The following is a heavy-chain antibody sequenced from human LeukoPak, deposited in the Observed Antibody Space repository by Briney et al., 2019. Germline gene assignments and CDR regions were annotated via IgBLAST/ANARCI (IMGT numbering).Heavy chain of an antibody. CDR2: IYYSGST. CDR3: ARQWGGCSSTSCYADAFDI. J-gene: IGHJ3*02. V-gene: IGHV4-59*04. D-gene: IGHD2-2*01. Sequence: SETLSLTCTVSGGSLSSYYWSWIRQPPGKGLEWIGYIYYSGSTYSNTSLTSRVTISVDTSKNQFSLKLSSVTAADTAVYYCARQWGGCSSTSCYADAFDIWGQGTMVTVSS. CDR1: GGSLSSYY.